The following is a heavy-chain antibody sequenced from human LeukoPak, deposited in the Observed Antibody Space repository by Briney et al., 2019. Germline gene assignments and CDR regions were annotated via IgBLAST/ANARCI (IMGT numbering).Heavy chain of an antibody. J-gene: IGHJ4*02. CDR1: GYTFTYHG. CDR2: ISSYNGNT. V-gene: IGHV1-18*01. Sequence: PRASVKVSCKASGYTFTYHGFSWVRQAPGQGLEWMGWISSYNGNTNYLEKFQGRLTMTTDTSTSTTYMELRSLTSDDTAVYYCARDRASAGTGGAYWGQGSLVTVSS. D-gene: IGHD6-13*01. CDR3: ARDRASAGTGGAY.